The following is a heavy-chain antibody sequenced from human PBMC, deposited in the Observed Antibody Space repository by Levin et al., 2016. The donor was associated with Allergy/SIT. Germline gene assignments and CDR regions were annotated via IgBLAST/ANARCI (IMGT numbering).Heavy chain of an antibody. D-gene: IGHD3-10*01. V-gene: IGHV3-30-3*01. CDR3: ATGGSGTFYRYNYYGMDV. J-gene: IGHJ6*02. CDR2: ISFDGSKK. Sequence: GESLKISCAGSGFTFSSLALHWVRQTPGKGLEWVGVISFDGSKKYYADSVKGRFTISRDNSKNTLFLQMNGLRPDDSAVYYCATGGSGTFYRYNYYGMDVWGQGTTVAVSS. CDR1: GFTFSSLA.